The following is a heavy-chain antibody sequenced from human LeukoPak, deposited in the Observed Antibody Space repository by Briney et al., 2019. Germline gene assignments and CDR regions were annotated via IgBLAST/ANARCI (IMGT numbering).Heavy chain of an antibody. CDR1: GGSIISRNYF. V-gene: IGHV4-39*07. D-gene: IGHD3-10*01. Sequence: SETLSLTCTVSGGSIISRNYFWGWIRQPPGKGVEWIGRIYTSGSTNYNPSLKSRVTISVDTSKNQFSLKLSSVTAADTAVYYCARDGPPGPSYYYYYMDVWGKGTTVTVSS. CDR2: IYTSGST. CDR3: ARDGPPGPSYYYYYMDV. J-gene: IGHJ6*03.